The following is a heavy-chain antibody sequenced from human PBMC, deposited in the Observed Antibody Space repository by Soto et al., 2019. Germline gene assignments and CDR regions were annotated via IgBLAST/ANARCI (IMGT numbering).Heavy chain of an antibody. V-gene: IGHV1-69*01. CDR1: GGTFSSYA. Sequence: QVQLVQSGAEVKKPGSSVKVSCKASGGTFSSYAISWVRQTPGQGLECMGGIIPIFGTANYSQKFQGRVTITADESTSTAYMELSSLRSEDTAVYYCARDGNSGPTIDYYYGMDVWGQGTTVTVSS. CDR2: IIPIFGTA. CDR3: ARDGNSGPTIDYYYGMDV. J-gene: IGHJ6*02. D-gene: IGHD6-19*01.